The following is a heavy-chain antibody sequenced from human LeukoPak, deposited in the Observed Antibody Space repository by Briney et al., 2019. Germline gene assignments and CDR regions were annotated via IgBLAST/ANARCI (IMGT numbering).Heavy chain of an antibody. V-gene: IGHV3-23*01. CDR1: GFTFSSYG. Sequence: GGSLRLSCAASGFTFSSYGMSWVRQAPGKGLEWVSAISGSGGSTYYADSVKGRFTISRDNAKNSLYLQMNSLRAEDTAVYYCARDQDYDILSDAFDIWGQGTMVTVSS. D-gene: IGHD3-9*01. J-gene: IGHJ3*02. CDR2: ISGSGGST. CDR3: ARDQDYDILSDAFDI.